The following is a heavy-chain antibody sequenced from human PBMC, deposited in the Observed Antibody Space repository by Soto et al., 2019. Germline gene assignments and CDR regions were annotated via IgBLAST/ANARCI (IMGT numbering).Heavy chain of an antibody. CDR3: ARSVYYYDSSVYYVYYYYYGMDC. Sequence: PSQTLSLTCAISGDSVSSNSAAWNWIRQSPSRGLEWLGRTYYRSKWYNDYAVSVKSRMTINPDTSKNQFSLQLNSVTPEDTAVYYCARSVYYYDSSVYYVYYYYYGMDCWGQGTMVTVSS. CDR1: GDSVSSNSAA. CDR2: TYYRSKWYN. V-gene: IGHV6-1*01. J-gene: IGHJ6*02. D-gene: IGHD3-22*01.